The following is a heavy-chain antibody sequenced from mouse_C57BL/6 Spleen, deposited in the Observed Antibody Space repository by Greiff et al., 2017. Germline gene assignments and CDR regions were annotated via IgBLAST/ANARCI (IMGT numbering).Heavy chain of an antibody. J-gene: IGHJ3*01. D-gene: IGHD1-1*01. CDR1: GYTFTSYW. CDR2: IDPSDSYT. V-gene: IGHV1-69*01. Sequence: VQLQQPGAELVMPGASVKLSCKASGYTFTSYWMHWVKQRPGQGLEWIGEIDPSDSYTNYNQKFKGQSTLTVDKSSSTAYMQLSSLTSEDSAVYYCARSNYYGSSYVGSYWGQGTLVTVSA. CDR3: ARSNYYGSSYVGSY.